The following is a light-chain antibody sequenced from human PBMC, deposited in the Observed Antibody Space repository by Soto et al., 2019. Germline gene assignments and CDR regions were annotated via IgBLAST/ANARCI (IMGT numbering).Light chain of an antibody. V-gene: IGKV3-15*01. CDR2: GAS. Sequence: VLTQFPATLSVFKGETATLSCRASQSVSSDLAWYQQRPGQAPRLLIYGASTRATGIPARFRGSGSGTEFRLTISSLQSEDFATYYCQQYNTWHPKMAFGRGTKV. J-gene: IGKJ1*01. CDR1: QSVSSD. CDR3: QQYNTWHPKMA.